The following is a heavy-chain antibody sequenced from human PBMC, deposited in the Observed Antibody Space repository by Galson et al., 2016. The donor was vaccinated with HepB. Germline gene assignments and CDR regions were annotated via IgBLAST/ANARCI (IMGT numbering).Heavy chain of an antibody. CDR1: GESPSAYY. D-gene: IGHD3-22*01. Sequence: ETLSPTCVVSGESPSAYYSSWIRQPPGKGLEYRGEINHNGTTKYNPSLTSRVTISVDTSKNQLSLNLTSATAADTALYVCAMGPRGFSPPLYWGQGTLVTVSS. CDR3: AMGPRGFSPPLY. J-gene: IGHJ4*02. V-gene: IGHV4-34*01. CDR2: INHNGTT.